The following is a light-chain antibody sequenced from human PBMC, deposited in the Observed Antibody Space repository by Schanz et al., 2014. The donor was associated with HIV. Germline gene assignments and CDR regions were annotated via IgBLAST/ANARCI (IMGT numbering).Light chain of an antibody. J-gene: IGKJ2*01. CDR3: QHFGSSPYT. CDR1: QTVSSTS. V-gene: IGKV3-20*01. Sequence: EIVLTQSPGTLSLSPGEVGTLSCRASQTVSSTSLAWYQQKPGQAPRLLIYGASSRATGIPDRFSGSGSGTDFTLTISRLEPEDFAVYYCQHFGSSPYTFGQGTKLEIK. CDR2: GAS.